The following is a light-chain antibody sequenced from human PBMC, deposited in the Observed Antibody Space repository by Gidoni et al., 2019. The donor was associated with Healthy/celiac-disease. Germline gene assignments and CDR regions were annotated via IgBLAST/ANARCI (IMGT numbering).Light chain of an antibody. Sequence: DIQMTQSPSTLSASVGDRVTITCRASQRISSWLAWYQQKPGKAPKLLIYKASSLESGVPSRFSGSGSGTEFTLTISSLQPDDFATYYCQQYNSSPTFGQGTRLEIK. J-gene: IGKJ5*01. V-gene: IGKV1-5*03. CDR2: KAS. CDR1: QRISSW. CDR3: QQYNSSPT.